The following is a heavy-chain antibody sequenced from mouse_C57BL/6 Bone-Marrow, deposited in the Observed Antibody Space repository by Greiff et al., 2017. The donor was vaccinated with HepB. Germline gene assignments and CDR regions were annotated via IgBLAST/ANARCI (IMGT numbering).Heavy chain of an antibody. D-gene: IGHD3-2*01. V-gene: IGHV5-9*01. J-gene: IGHJ3*01. Sequence: EVKLVESGGGLVKPGGSLKLSCAASGFTFSSYTMSWVRQTPEKRLEWVATISGGGGNTYYPDSVKGRFTISRDNAKNTLYLQMSSLRSEDTALYYCARALDRFACWGQGTLVTVAA. CDR2: ISGGGGNT. CDR3: ARALDRFAC. CDR1: GFTFSSYT.